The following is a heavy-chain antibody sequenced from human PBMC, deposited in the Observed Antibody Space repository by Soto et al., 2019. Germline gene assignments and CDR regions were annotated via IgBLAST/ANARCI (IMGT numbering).Heavy chain of an antibody. D-gene: IGHD3-22*01. V-gene: IGHV4-31*03. J-gene: IGHJ5*02. Sequence: LSLTCTVSGGSISSGGYYWSWIRQHPGKGLEWIGYIYYSGSTYYNPSLKSRVTISVDTSKNQFSLKLSSVTAADTAVYYCARGTYYYDSSGYFIWFDPWGQGTLVTVSS. CDR2: IYYSGST. CDR3: ARGTYYYDSSGYFIWFDP. CDR1: GGSISSGGYY.